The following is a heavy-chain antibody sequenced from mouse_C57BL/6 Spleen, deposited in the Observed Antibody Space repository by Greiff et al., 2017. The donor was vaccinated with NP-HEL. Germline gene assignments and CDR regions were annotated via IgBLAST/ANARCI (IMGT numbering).Heavy chain of an antibody. J-gene: IGHJ4*01. V-gene: IGHV5-17*01. D-gene: IGHD1-1*01. CDR2: ISSGSSTI. Sequence: DVMLVESGGGLVKPGGSLKLSCAASGFTFSDYGMHWVRQAPEKGLEWVAYISSGSSTIYYADTVKGRFTISRDNAKNTLFLQMTSLRSEDTAMYYCARKAIYYYGSSYVEYAMDYWGQGTSVTVSS. CDR3: ARKAIYYYGSSYVEYAMDY. CDR1: GFTFSDYG.